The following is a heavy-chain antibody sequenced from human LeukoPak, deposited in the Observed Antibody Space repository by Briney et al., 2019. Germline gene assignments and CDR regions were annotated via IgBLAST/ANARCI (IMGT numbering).Heavy chain of an antibody. CDR3: ARGVGKAMSIAAPKNTEFDY. Sequence: PGGFLRLSCKGSGYSFPGYWIGWVRQMPGKGLEWMGIIYPGDSDTRYSPSFQGQVTISADKSISTAYLQWSRLRSDDTAVYYCARGVGKAMSIAAPKNTEFDYWGQGTLVTVSS. CDR2: IYPGDSDT. J-gene: IGHJ4*02. CDR1: GYSFPGYW. V-gene: IGHV5-51*01. D-gene: IGHD6-6*01.